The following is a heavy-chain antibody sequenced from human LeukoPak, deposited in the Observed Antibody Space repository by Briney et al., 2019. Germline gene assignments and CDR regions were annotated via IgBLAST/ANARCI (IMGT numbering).Heavy chain of an antibody. J-gene: IGHJ4*02. CDR2: ISYDGPNK. V-gene: IGHV3-30*18. D-gene: IGHD4-17*01. CDR3: AKGHLPHYGDYAIDY. CDR1: GFTFSSYG. Sequence: GGSLRLSCAASGFTFSSYGMHWVRQPPGRGLEWVADISYDGPNKYYADSVKGRFTISRDNSKNTLYLQMNSLRAEDTAVYYCAKGHLPHYGDYAIDYWGQGTLVTVSS.